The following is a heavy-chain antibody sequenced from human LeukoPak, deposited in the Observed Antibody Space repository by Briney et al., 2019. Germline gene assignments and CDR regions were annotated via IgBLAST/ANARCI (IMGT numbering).Heavy chain of an antibody. D-gene: IGHD2-15*01. V-gene: IGHV3-11*06. CDR3: ARDRYCSGGSCYGWFDP. Sequence: GGSLRLSCAASRFTFSDYYMSWIRQAPGKGLEWVSYISSSSSYTKYADSVKGRFTISRDNAKNSLYLQMNSLRAEDTAVYHCARDRYCSGGSCYGWFDPWGQGTLVTVSS. CDR2: ISSSSSYT. CDR1: RFTFSDYY. J-gene: IGHJ5*02.